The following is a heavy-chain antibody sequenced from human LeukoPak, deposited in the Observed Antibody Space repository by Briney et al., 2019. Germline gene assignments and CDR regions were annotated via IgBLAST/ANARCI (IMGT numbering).Heavy chain of an antibody. Sequence: SGRSLRLSCAASGFTFSSYGMHWVRQAPRKGLEWVAVISYDGSNKYYADSVKGRFPISRDNSKNTLYLQMNSRRAEDTAVYYCAKDQGYSYGPDCWGQGNVVPVSA. CDR3: AKDQGYSYGPDC. D-gene: IGHD5-18*01. V-gene: IGHV3-30*18. CDR2: ISYDGSNK. CDR1: GFTFSSYG. J-gene: IGHJ4*02.